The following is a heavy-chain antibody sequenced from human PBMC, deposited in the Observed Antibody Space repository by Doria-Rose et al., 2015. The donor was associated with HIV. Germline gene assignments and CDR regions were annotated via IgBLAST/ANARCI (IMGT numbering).Heavy chain of an antibody. J-gene: IGHJ6*02. CDR2: INHSGST. D-gene: IGHD1-1*01. CDR1: GGSFSGYY. V-gene: IGHV4-34*01. CDR3: ARGLLRGGWNDVDYYYGMDV. Sequence: QVQLQQWDAGLVKPSETLSLTCAVFGGSFSGYYWSWIRQPPGKGLAWIGGINHSGSTNYITSLKSRVTISLDTSKNLFSLKLSSVTAADTAVYYCARGLLRGGWNDVDYYYGMDVWGQGTTVTVSS.